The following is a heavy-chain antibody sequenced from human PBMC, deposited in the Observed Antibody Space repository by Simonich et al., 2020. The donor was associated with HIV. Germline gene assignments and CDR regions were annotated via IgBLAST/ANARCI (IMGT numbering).Heavy chain of an antibody. V-gene: IGHV4-34*01. CDR2: IHHSGST. CDR1: GGSFSGYY. D-gene: IGHD1-1*01. J-gene: IGHJ4*02. CDR3: ARTGDRVFDY. Sequence: QVQLQQWGAGLLKPSETLSLTCAVYGGSFSGYYWSWIRQSPEKGLEWIGEIHHSGSTNHNPSHNSRVTILVDTSKNQFSLKLSSVTAADTAVYFCARTGDRVFDYWGQGILVTVSS.